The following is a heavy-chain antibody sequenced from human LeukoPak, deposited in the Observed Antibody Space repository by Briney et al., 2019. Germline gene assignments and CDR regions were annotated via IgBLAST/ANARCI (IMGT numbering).Heavy chain of an antibody. CDR2: IYPRDGST. Sequence: ASVKVSCKASGYTFTSNYIHWVRQAPGQGLEWMGMIYPRDGSTSYAQKFQGRVTITRDMSTSTTYMELSSLRSEDTAVYYCAADSSSWLLLDYWGQGTLVTVSS. CDR3: AADSSSWLLLDY. V-gene: IGHV1-46*01. D-gene: IGHD6-13*01. J-gene: IGHJ4*02. CDR1: GYTFTSNY.